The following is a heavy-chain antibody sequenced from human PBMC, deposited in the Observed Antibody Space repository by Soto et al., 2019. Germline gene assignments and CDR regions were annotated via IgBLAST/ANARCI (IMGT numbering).Heavy chain of an antibody. CDR2: ISYDGSNK. J-gene: IGHJ6*02. Sequence: LRLSCAASGFTFSSYAMHWVRQAPGKGLEWVAVISYDGSNKYYADSVKGRFTISRDNSKNTLYLQMNSLRAEDTAVYYCARDVGNYYGSGSIGGPYYYYGMDVWGQGTTVTVSS. CDR3: ARDVGNYYGSGSIGGPYYYYGMDV. CDR1: GFTFSSYA. D-gene: IGHD3-10*01. V-gene: IGHV3-30-3*01.